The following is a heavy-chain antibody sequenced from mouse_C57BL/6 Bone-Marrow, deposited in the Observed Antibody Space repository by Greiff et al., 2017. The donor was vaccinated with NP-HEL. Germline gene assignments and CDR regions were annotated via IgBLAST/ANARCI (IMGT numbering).Heavy chain of an antibody. Sequence: EVQLRQSGAELVRPGASVKLSCTASGFNIKDDYMHWVKQRPEQGLEWIGWIDPENGDTEYASKFQGKATITADTSSNTAYLQLSSLTSEDTAVYYCTPIYYDYSAYWGQGTLVTVSA. CDR3: TPIYYDYSAY. CDR1: GFNIKDDY. J-gene: IGHJ3*01. V-gene: IGHV14-4*01. D-gene: IGHD2-4*01. CDR2: IDPENGDT.